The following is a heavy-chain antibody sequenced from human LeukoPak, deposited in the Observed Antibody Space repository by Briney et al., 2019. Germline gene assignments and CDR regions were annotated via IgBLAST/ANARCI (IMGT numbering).Heavy chain of an antibody. V-gene: IGHV4-59*11. CDR3: ARDYYDNRGEAFDI. CDR2: VFYSGNT. J-gene: IGHJ3*02. Sequence: SETLSLTCTVSGGSIGSHYRSWIRQPPGKGLEWIGYVFYSGNTNYNPSLKSRVTISVDTSKNQFSLKLSSVTAADTAVYYCARDYYDNRGEAFDIWGLGTMVTVSS. D-gene: IGHD3-22*01. CDR1: GGSIGSHY.